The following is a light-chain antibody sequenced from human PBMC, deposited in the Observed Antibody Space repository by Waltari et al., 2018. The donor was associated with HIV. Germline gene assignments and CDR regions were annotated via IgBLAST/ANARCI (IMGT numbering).Light chain of an antibody. V-gene: IGLV1-44*01. CDR1: SNNLGSYA. J-gene: IGLJ1*01. CDR2: GNS. Sequence: QSALTQEASVSGTGGQKVTLSCTGNSNNLGSYAVGWYQQLSHGAPHTVMFGNSLPSGIPDRFSGSKAGTTASLTISGLQPEDEADYYCSTWDYSLSAHVFGTGTKVTVL. CDR3: STWDYSLSAHV.